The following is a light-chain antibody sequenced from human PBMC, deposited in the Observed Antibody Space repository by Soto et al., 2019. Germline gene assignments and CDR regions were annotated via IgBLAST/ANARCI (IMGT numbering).Light chain of an antibody. CDR3: SSYTSGSTLPWV. CDR1: RSDVGAYNY. CDR2: EVT. J-gene: IGLJ1*01. V-gene: IGLV2-14*01. Sequence: QSALTQPASVSGSPGQSIAISCTGTRSDVGAYNYVSWYQQHPGKAPKLMISEVTNRPSGVSDRFSGSKSGNTASLTIFGLQVEDEAVYYCSSYTSGSTLPWVFGTGTKVTVL.